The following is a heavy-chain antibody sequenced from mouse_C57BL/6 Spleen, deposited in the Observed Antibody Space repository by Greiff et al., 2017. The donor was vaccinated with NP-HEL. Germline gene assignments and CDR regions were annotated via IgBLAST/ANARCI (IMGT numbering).Heavy chain of an antibody. D-gene: IGHD2-4*01. CDR1: GYSFTGYY. Sequence: EVQLQESGPELVKPGASVKISCKASGYSFTGYYMNWVKQSPEKSLEWIGEINPSTGGTTYNQKFKAKATLTVDKSSSTAYMQLKSLTSEDSAVYYCARERIYYDAMDYWGQGTSVTVSS. CDR2: INPSTGGT. V-gene: IGHV1-42*01. J-gene: IGHJ4*01. CDR3: ARERIYYDAMDY.